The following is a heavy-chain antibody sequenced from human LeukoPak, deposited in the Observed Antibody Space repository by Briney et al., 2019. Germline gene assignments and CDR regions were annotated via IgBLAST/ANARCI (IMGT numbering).Heavy chain of an antibody. J-gene: IGHJ4*02. CDR2: ISGTGRGT. V-gene: IGHV3-23*01. D-gene: IGHD3-22*01. Sequence: GGSLRLSCAASGFTFSSYAMSWVRQAPGKGLEWVSSISGTGRGTYYADSVKGRFTISRDPSKNTLYLRMNSLRAEDTALYYCAKGSYYDSSGSLDYWGQGTLVTVSS. CDR3: AKGSYYDSSGSLDY. CDR1: GFTFSSYA.